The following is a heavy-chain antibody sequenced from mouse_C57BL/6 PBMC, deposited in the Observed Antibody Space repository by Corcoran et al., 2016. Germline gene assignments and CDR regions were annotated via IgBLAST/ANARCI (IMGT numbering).Heavy chain of an antibody. Sequence: EVQLQQSGPELVKPGASVKISCKASGYTFTDYYMNWVKQSHGKSLEWIGDINPNNGGTSYNQKFKGKATLTVDKYSSTAYMELRSLTSEDSAVYYCARRYRGYYAMDYWGQGTSVTVSS. CDR3: ARRYRGYYAMDY. D-gene: IGHD1-3*01. CDR1: GYTFTDYY. V-gene: IGHV1-26*01. CDR2: INPNNGGT. J-gene: IGHJ4*01.